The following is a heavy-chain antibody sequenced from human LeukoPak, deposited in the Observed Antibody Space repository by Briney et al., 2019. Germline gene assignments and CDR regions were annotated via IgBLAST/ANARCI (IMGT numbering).Heavy chain of an antibody. D-gene: IGHD3-3*01. CDR2: IRYDGSNK. CDR3: AKDNIPVDFWSGYHDY. CDR1: GFTFSSYG. V-gene: IGHV3-30*02. J-gene: IGHJ4*02. Sequence: GGSLRLSCAASGFTFSSYGMHWVRQAPGKGLEWVAFIRYDGSNKYYADSVKGRFTISRDNSKNTLYLQMNSLRAEDTAVYYCAKDNIPVDFWSGYHDYWGQGTLVTVSS.